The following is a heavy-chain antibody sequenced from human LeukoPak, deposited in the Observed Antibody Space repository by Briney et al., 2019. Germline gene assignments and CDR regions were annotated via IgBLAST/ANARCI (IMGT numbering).Heavy chain of an antibody. Sequence: SETLSLTCTVSGGSISSYYWSRIRQPPGKGLEWIGYIYYSGSTNYNPSLKSRVTISVDTSKNQFSLKLSSVTAADTAVYHCARVGMFRFDPWGQGTLVTVSS. J-gene: IGHJ5*02. CDR3: ARVGMFRFDP. V-gene: IGHV4-59*01. D-gene: IGHD3-10*02. CDR2: IYYSGST. CDR1: GGSISSYY.